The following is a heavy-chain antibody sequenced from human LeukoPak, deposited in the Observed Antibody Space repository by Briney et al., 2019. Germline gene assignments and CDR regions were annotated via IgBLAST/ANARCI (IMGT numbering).Heavy chain of an antibody. J-gene: IGHJ4*02. CDR2: VNPNSGNT. CDR3: AKDYYDSRNYFDY. V-gene: IGHV1-8*01. Sequence: GASVKVSCKASGYTLTSYDINWVRQATGQGLEWMGWVNPNSGNTGYAQKFQGRVTMTRNTSISTAYMELSSLRSEDTAVYYCAKDYYDSRNYFDYWGQGTLVTVSS. D-gene: IGHD3-22*01. CDR1: GYTLTSYD.